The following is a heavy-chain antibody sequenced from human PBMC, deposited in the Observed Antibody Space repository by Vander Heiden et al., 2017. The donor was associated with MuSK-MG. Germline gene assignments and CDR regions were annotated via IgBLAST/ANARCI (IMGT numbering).Heavy chain of an antibody. V-gene: IGHV3-48*03. CDR2: ISSSGSTI. J-gene: IGHJ4*02. CDR3: ARDGEIYGDYVGGSY. CDR1: GFTFSSYE. Sequence: EVQLVESGGGLVQPGGSLRLSCAASGFTFSSYEMNWVRQAPGKGLEWVSDISSSGSTIYYADSVKGRFTISRDNAKNSLYLQMNSLRAEDTAVYYCARDGEIYGDYVGGSYWGQGTLVTVSS. D-gene: IGHD4-17*01.